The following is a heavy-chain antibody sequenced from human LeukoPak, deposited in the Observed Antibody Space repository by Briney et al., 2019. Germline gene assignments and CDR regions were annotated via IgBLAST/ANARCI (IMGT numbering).Heavy chain of an antibody. CDR2: ISSSGGST. J-gene: IGHJ3*02. Sequence: PGGSLRLSCAVSGFIFSSYSMNWVRQAPGKGLEWVSAISSSGGSTYYADSVKGRFTISRDNSKNTLYLQMNSLRAEDTAVYYCAKDNYYYDSSGYYPDAFDIWGQGTMVTVSS. CDR3: AKDNYYYDSSGYYPDAFDI. D-gene: IGHD3-22*01. CDR1: GFIFSSYS. V-gene: IGHV3-23*01.